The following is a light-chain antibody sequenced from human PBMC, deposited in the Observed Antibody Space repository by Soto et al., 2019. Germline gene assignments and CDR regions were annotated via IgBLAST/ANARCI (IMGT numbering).Light chain of an antibody. J-gene: IGLJ1*01. V-gene: IGLV2-8*01. CDR2: EVT. Sequence: QSVLTEPPSASGSPGHSVTISCTGTSSDVGGYNYVSWYQHHPGKAPKLIIYEVTKRPSGVPDRFSGSKSGNTASLTVSWLQAEDEADYYCCSYADIIYVFGTGTKVTVL. CDR3: CSYADIIYV. CDR1: SSDVGGYNY.